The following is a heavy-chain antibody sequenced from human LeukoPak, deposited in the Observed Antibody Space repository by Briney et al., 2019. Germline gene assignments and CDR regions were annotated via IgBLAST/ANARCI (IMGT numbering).Heavy chain of an antibody. CDR1: GGSGSSYF. Sequence: SETLSLTCTASGGSGSSYFWSWVRQSPEKGLEWIGYIYNSGNTNYNPSLKSRVTISRDMSRNQFSLKVRSVTPADTAVYYCARVSGSGWYYFDHWGQGALVTVSS. CDR3: ARVSGSGWYYFDH. CDR2: IYNSGNT. V-gene: IGHV4-59*02. D-gene: IGHD6-19*01. J-gene: IGHJ4*02.